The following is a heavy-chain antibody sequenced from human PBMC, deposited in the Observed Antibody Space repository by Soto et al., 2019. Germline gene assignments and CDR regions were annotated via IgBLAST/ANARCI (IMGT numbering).Heavy chain of an antibody. CDR3: ARGLQYGGNSAY. D-gene: IGHD2-21*02. Sequence: SETLSLTCGVSGYSISSGYYWGWIRQPPGKGLEWIASIFHSGSTYYNPSLKSRVTISVDTSKNQFSLKLSSVTAEDTAVYYCARGLQYGGNSAYWGQGTLVTVSS. CDR1: GYSISSGYY. V-gene: IGHV4-38-2*01. J-gene: IGHJ4*02. CDR2: IFHSGST.